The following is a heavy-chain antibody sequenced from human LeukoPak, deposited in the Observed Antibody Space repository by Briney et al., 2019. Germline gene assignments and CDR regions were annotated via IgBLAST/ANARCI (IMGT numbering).Heavy chain of an antibody. CDR2: MNPNRGNT. Sequence: ASVKVSCKASGYTFTSYDINWVRQATGQGLEWMGWMNPNRGNTGYAQKFQGRVTMTRNTSISTAYMELSSLRSEDTAVYYCARGYCSSTSCYPQFHYWGQGTLVTVSS. CDR1: GYTFTSYD. J-gene: IGHJ4*02. D-gene: IGHD2-2*01. CDR3: ARGYCSSTSCYPQFHY. V-gene: IGHV1-8*01.